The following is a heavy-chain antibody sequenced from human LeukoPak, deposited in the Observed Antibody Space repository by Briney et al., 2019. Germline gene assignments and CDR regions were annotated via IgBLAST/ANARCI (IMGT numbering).Heavy chain of an antibody. D-gene: IGHD6-13*01. CDR3: ARVGRSSSWYRNYYFDY. Sequence: GGSLRLSCAASGFTFSHYAMTWVRQAPGEGLQWVSDISGSGSTIYYADSVKGRFTISRDNAKNSLYLQMNSLRAEDTAVYYCARVGRSSSWYRNYYFDYWGQGTLVTVSS. V-gene: IGHV3-11*04. J-gene: IGHJ4*02. CDR2: ISGSGSTI. CDR1: GFTFSHYA.